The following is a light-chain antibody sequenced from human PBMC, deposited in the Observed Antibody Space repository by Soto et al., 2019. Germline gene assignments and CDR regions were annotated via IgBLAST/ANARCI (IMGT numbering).Light chain of an antibody. Sequence: QSALTQPDSVSGSPGQSITISCTGTSSDVGGYNYVSWYQQHPGKAPKLMIYDVSNRPSVVSNRFSGAKSGNTASLTISGLQAEGEADYYCSSYTSSSTPVVFGGGTKLTVL. CDR3: SSYTSSSTPVV. J-gene: IGLJ2*01. CDR2: DVS. CDR1: SSDVGGYNY. V-gene: IGLV2-14*01.